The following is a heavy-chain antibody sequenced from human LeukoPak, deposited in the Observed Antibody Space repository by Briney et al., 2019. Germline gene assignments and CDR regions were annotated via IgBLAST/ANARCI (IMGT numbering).Heavy chain of an antibody. D-gene: IGHD6-19*01. V-gene: IGHV1-18*04. CDR1: GYTFTSYG. Sequence: GASVKVSCKASGYTFTSYGISWVRQAPGQGLEWMGWISAYNGNTNYAQKLQGRVTMTTDTSTSTAYMELRSLRSDDTAVYYCAKALKYSSGWYFDYWGQGTLVTVSS. CDR3: AKALKYSSGWYFDY. CDR2: ISAYNGNT. J-gene: IGHJ4*02.